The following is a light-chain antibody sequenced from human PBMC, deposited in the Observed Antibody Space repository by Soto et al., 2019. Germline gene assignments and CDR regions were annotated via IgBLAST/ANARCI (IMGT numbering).Light chain of an antibody. CDR1: SSDFGGYNY. J-gene: IGLJ1*01. CDR3: SSYTSSSTLEDV. V-gene: IGLV2-14*01. CDR2: DVS. Sequence: QSALTQPASVSGSPGQSITISCTGTSSDFGGYNYVSWYQQHPGKAPKLMIYDVSNRPSGVSNRFSGSKSGNTASLTISGLQAEDEADYYCSSYTSSSTLEDVFGTGTKLTVL.